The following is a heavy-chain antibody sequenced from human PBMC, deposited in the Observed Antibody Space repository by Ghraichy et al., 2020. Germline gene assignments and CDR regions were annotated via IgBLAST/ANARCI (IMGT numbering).Heavy chain of an antibody. Sequence: SVKVPCKASGGTFSSYAISWVRQAPGQGLEWMGGIIPIFGTANYAQKFQGRVTITADKSTSTAYMELSSLGSEDTAVYYCALQAAEKRIDPGVWASPWGQGTLVTVSS. D-gene: IGHD6-13*01. J-gene: IGHJ5*02. CDR1: GGTFSSYA. V-gene: IGHV1-69*06. CDR3: ALQAAEKRIDPGVWASP. CDR2: IIPIFGTA.